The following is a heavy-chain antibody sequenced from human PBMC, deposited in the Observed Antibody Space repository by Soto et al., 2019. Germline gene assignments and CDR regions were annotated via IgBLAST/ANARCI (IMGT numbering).Heavy chain of an antibody. CDR1: GYTFSEHG. CDR3: AKDRPRLTQQFNGVS. V-gene: IGHV1-18*01. Sequence: QIQLVQSGPEVKKPGASVRVSCKASGYTFSEHGFSWVRQGPGQGLEWLGWISAYTGVTDYAQKSQXXXTXXTATSTSTAYMERRSLRSDDTAVYYCAKDRPRLTQQFNGVSWGQGTLVTVSS. CDR2: ISAYTGVT. D-gene: IGHD2-8*01. J-gene: IGHJ5*02.